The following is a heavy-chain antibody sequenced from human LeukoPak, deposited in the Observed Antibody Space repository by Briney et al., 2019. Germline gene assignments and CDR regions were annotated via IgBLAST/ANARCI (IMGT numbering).Heavy chain of an antibody. CDR1: GFTFSKYA. CDR2: ISGSGGST. J-gene: IGHJ4*02. V-gene: IGHV3-23*01. Sequence: PGGSLRLSCAASGFTFSKYAMSWVRQAPGKGLEWVSDISGSGGSTYHADSVKGRFTISRDNPNNTLYLQMNSLRAEDTAVYYCAKVCQFSHNSDYFDYWGQGTLVTVSS. CDR3: AKVCQFSHNSDYFDY.